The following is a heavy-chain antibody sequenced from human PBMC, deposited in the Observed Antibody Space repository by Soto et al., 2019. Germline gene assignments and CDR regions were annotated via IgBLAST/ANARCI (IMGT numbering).Heavy chain of an antibody. V-gene: IGHV1-46*01. CDR2: INPSGGST. J-gene: IGHJ4*02. Sequence: ASVKVSGKVSGYTLTELSMHWMRQAPGQGLEWMGLINPSGGSTTYAQKFQGRVTMTRDTSTSTVYMDLSSLKSEDTAVYYCARSPYSSGYYYAIDYWGQGTQVTVSS. CDR1: GYTLTELS. D-gene: IGHD3-22*01. CDR3: ARSPYSSGYYYAIDY.